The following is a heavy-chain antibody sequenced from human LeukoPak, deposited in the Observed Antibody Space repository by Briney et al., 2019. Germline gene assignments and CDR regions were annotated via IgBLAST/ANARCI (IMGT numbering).Heavy chain of an antibody. CDR3: ARVRSSSSQDYYYYYMDV. CDR2: IYYSGST. D-gene: IGHD6-6*01. J-gene: IGHJ6*03. CDR1: GGSISSYY. V-gene: IGHV4-59*01. Sequence: SETLSLTCTVSGGSISSYYWSWIRQPPGKGLEWIGYIYYSGSTNYNPSLKSRVTISVDTSKNQFSLKLSSVTAADTAVYYCARVRSSSSQDYYYYYMDVWGKGTTVTVSS.